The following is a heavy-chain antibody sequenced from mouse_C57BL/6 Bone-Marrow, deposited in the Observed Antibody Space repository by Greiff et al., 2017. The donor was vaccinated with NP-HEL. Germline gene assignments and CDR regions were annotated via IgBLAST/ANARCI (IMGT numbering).Heavy chain of an antibody. D-gene: IGHD2-4*01. CDR1: GFTFTDYY. J-gene: IGHJ4*01. Sequence: EVQVVESGGGLVQPGGSLSLSCAASGFTFTDYYMSWVRQPPGKALEWLVFIRNKANGYTTEYSASVKGRFTISRDNSQSILYLQMNALRAEDSATYYCARSIYDDYAYDPFYAMDYWGQGTSVTVSS. CDR3: ARSIYDDYAYDPFYAMDY. CDR2: IRNKANGYTT. V-gene: IGHV7-3*01.